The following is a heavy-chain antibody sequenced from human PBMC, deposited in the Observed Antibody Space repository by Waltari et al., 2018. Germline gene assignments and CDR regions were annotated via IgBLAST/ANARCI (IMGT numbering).Heavy chain of an antibody. CDR2: IYHSGST. CDR3: ARGLYYDFWSGYSNWFDP. J-gene: IGHJ5*02. D-gene: IGHD3-3*01. CDR1: GYSISSGYY. Sequence: QVQLQESGPGLVKPSETLSLTCAVSGYSISSGYYWGWIRQPPGKGLEWIGSIYHSGSTYYNPSLKSRVTISVDTSKNQFSLKLSSVTAADTAVYYCARGLYYDFWSGYSNWFDPWGQGTLVTVSS. V-gene: IGHV4-38-2*01.